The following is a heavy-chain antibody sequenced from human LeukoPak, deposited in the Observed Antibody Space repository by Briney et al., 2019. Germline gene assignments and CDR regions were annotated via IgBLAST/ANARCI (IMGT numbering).Heavy chain of an antibody. D-gene: IGHD5-24*01. V-gene: IGHV1-69*13. CDR2: IIPIFGTA. CDR1: GGTFSSYA. CDR3: ARGRDGYNYDY. Sequence: ASVKVSCKASGGTFSSYAISWVRRAPGQGLEWMGGIIPIFGTANYAQKFQGRVTISADESTSTAYMELSSLRSEDTAVYYCARGRDGYNYDYWGQGTLVTVSS. J-gene: IGHJ4*02.